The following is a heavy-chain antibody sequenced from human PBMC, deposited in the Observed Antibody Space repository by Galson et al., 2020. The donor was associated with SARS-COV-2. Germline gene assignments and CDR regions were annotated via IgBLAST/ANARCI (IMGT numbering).Heavy chain of an antibody. Sequence: ASVKVSCKASGYTFTGYYMHWVRQAPGQGLEWMGWINPNSGGTNYAQKFQGRVTMTRDTSISTAYMELSRLRSDDTAVYYCARVWLANRGFDYWGQGTLVTVSS. CDR2: INPNSGGT. CDR1: GYTFTGYY. V-gene: IGHV1-2*02. D-gene: IGHD7-27*01. J-gene: IGHJ4*02. CDR3: ARVWLANRGFDY.